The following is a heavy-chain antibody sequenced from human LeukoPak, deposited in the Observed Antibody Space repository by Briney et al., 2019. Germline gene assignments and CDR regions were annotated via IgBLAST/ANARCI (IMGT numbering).Heavy chain of an antibody. CDR2: IYTSGGT. V-gene: IGHV4-61*02. CDR1: GGSISSGSYY. Sequence: SETLSLTCTVSGGSISSGSYYWSWIRQPAGKGLEWIGRIYTSGGTNYNPSLKSRVTISVDTSKNQFSLKLSSVTAADTAVYYCARELEDYGDYFNWFDPWGQGTLVTVSS. D-gene: IGHD4-17*01. J-gene: IGHJ5*02. CDR3: ARELEDYGDYFNWFDP.